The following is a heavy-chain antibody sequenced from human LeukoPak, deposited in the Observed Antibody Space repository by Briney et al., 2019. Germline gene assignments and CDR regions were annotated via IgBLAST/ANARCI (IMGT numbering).Heavy chain of an antibody. CDR3: ARHESSVVPSSFDY. D-gene: IGHD2-2*01. CDR1: GGSISSYY. Sequence: SETLYLTCTVSGGSISSYYWSWIRQPPGKGLEWIGYIYYSGSTNYNPSLKSRVTISVDTSKNQFSLKLSSVTAADTAVYYCARHESSVVPSSFDYWGQGTLVTVSS. V-gene: IGHV4-59*08. J-gene: IGHJ4*02. CDR2: IYYSGST.